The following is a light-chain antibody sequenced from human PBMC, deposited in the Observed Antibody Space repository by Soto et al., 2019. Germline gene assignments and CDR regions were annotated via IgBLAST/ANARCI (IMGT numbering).Light chain of an antibody. CDR3: AAWDDKLNGGV. Sequence: QSVLTQPPSASGTPGQRVTISCSGSSSNIGINTDNWYQGLPGRAPKLLIYKNKERPSGVPDRFSGSKSGTSGSLAISGLQSEDEADYYCAAWDDKLNGGVFGGGTKVTVL. V-gene: IGLV1-44*01. CDR1: SSNIGINT. CDR2: KNK. J-gene: IGLJ3*02.